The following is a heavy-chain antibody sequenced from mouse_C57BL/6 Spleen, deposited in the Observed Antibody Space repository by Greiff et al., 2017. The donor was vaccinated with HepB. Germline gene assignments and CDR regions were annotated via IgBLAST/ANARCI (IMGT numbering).Heavy chain of an antibody. V-gene: IGHV1-15*01. J-gene: IGHJ4*01. CDR1: GYTFTDYE. D-gene: IGHD2-3*01. Sequence: VQLVESGAELVRPGASVTLSCKASGYTFTDYEMHWVKQTPVHGLEWIGAIDPETGGTAYNQKFKGKAILTADKSSSTAYMELRSLTSEDSAVYYCTRFGYSYYYAMDYWGQGTSVTVSS. CDR2: IDPETGGT. CDR3: TRFGYSYYYAMDY.